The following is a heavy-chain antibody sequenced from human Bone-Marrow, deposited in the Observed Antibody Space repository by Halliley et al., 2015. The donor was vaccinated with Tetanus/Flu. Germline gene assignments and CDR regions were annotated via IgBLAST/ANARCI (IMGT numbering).Heavy chain of an antibody. CDR1: GGSISSYY. CDR2: IYYSGNT. D-gene: IGHD6-19*01. J-gene: IGHJ6*02. V-gene: IGHV4-59*01. CDR3: ARGHRVSNGWGTYYNYGMDA. Sequence: TLSLTCTVSGGSISSYYWNWIRQSPGKGLEWIGYIYYSGNTNYNPSLKSRVTISVDTSNNQFSLNLSSVTAADTAVYYCARGHRVSNGWGTYYNYGMDAWGQGTAVSVSS.